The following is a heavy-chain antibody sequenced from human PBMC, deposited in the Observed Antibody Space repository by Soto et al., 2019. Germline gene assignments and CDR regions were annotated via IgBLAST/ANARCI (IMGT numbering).Heavy chain of an antibody. CDR1: GGTFSNYA. Sequence: SLKVPCKSSGGTFSNYAINWVRQAPGQGLEWMGGIIPIFGTANYAQKFQGRVTITADESTSTVYMELSSLTSEDTAVYYCARTSYYSSSWYLYYYGMDVWGQGTTVNVSS. V-gene: IGHV1-69*13. J-gene: IGHJ6*02. CDR2: IIPIFGTA. D-gene: IGHD6-13*01. CDR3: ARTSYYSSSWYLYYYGMDV.